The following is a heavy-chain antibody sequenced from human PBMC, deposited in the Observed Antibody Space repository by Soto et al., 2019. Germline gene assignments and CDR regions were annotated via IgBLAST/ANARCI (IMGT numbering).Heavy chain of an antibody. J-gene: IGHJ5*02. CDR3: ASVSRVLFVWFDP. CDR1: GGAISSSSYY. Sequence: PSETLSLTCTVSGGAISSSSYYLGWIRQPPGKGLEWIGSIYYSGSTYYNPSLKSRVTISVDTSKNQFSLKLSSVTAADTAVYYCASVSRVLFVWFDPSGQGTMVTVSS. CDR2: IYYSGST. D-gene: IGHD3-3*01. V-gene: IGHV4-39*01.